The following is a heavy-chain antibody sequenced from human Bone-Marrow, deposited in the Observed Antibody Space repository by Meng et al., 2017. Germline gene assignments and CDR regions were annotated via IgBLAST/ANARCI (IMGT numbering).Heavy chain of an antibody. CDR1: RGSMSRSIYY. CDR3: ARDDRGRDY. D-gene: IGHD3-10*01. J-gene: IGHJ4*02. V-gene: IGHV4-39*07. Sequence: QLQASGTGRPQPTESLSLLCTVSRGSMSRSIYYWGWIRQPPGKGLEWIGSIYYSGSTYYNPSLKSRVTISVDTSKNQFSLKLSSVTAADTAVYYCARDDRGRDYWGQGTLVTVSS. CDR2: IYYSGST.